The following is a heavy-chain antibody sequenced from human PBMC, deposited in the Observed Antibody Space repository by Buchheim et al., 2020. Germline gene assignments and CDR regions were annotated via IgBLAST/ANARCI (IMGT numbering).Heavy chain of an antibody. CDR2: IYHSGST. D-gene: IGHD4-17*01. J-gene: IGHJ6*02. V-gene: IGHV4-38-2*02. Sequence: QVQLQESGPGLVKPSETLSLTCTVSGYSISSGYYWGWIRQPPGKGLEWIGSIYHSGSTYYNPSLKSRVTISVDTSKNQFSLKLSSVTAADTAVYYCARTTVTTSSYYYYGMDVWGQGTT. CDR3: ARTTVTTSSYYYYGMDV. CDR1: GYSISSGYY.